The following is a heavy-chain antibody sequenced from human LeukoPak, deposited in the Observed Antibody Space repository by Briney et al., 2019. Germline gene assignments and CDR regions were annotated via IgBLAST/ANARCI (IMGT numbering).Heavy chain of an antibody. CDR2: IIPILGIA. J-gene: IGHJ6*02. D-gene: IGHD3-10*01. Sequence: SVKVSCKASGGTFSSYAISWVRQAPGQGLEWMGRIIPILGIANYAQKFQGRVTITADKSTSTAYMELSSLRSEDTAVYYCASMSGWFGEFSPIRIYYYGMDVWGQGTTVTVSS. V-gene: IGHV1-69*04. CDR1: GGTFSSYA. CDR3: ASMSGWFGEFSPIRIYYYGMDV.